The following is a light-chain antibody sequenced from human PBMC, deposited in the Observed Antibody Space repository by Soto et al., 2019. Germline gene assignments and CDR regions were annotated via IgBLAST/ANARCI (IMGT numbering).Light chain of an antibody. J-gene: IGKJ1*01. CDR3: QQYNSYPP. CDR1: QSISSW. CDR2: KAS. Sequence: DIQMTQSPSTLSASVGDRVTITCRASQSISSWLAWYQQKPGKAPKLLIYKASSLESGVQSRFSGIGSGTEFTLTISSLQPDDFATYYCQQYNSYPPFGQGTKVEIK. V-gene: IGKV1-5*03.